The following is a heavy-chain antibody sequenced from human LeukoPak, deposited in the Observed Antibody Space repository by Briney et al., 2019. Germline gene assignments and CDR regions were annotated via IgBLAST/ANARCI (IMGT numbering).Heavy chain of an antibody. CDR3: ARDGRVYYFDY. J-gene: IGHJ4*02. CDR1: GGTFSSYA. D-gene: IGHD3-16*01. V-gene: IGHV1-69*01. CDR2: IIPIFGTA. Sequence: ASVRVSFKASGGTFSSYAISWVRQAPGQGVEWMGGIIPIFGTANYAQKFQGRVTITADESTSTAYMELSSLRSEDTAVYYCARDGRVYYFDYWGQGTLVTVSS.